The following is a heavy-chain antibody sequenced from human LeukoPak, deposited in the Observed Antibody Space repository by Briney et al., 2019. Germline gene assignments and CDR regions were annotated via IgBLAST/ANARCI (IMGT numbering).Heavy chain of an antibody. D-gene: IGHD6-19*01. CDR1: GFTVSNNY. J-gene: IGHJ4*02. V-gene: IGHV3-53*01. CDR3: ARSITVAGAYFEY. CDR2: IYSGGST. Sequence: GGSLRLSCAASGFTVSNNYMNWVRQAPGKGLEWVSVIYSGGSTEHADSVKGRFTISRDNSKNTLFLQMNSLRAEDTAVYYCARSITVAGAYFEYWGQGTLVTVSS.